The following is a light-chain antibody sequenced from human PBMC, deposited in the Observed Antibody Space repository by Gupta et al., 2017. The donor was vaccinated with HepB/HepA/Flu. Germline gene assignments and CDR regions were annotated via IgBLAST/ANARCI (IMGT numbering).Light chain of an antibody. CDR1: SSDVGGNGY. V-gene: IGLV2-14*01. J-gene: IGLJ2*01. CDR2: DVS. CDR3: SSYTSSNTVL. Sequence: QSALTQPASVSGSPGQSIPISCPGTSSDVGGNGYVSWYQQNPGKAPKLMIYDVSNRPSGVSNRFSGSKSGNTASLTISGLQAEDEADYYCSSYTSSNTVLFGGGTKLTVL.